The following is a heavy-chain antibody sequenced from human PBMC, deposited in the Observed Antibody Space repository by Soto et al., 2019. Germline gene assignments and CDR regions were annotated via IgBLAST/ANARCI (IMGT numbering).Heavy chain of an antibody. CDR2: IYPYDSDT. J-gene: IGHJ3*01. CDR3: ATYDGANYNDAFDV. V-gene: IGHV5-51*01. CDR1: GYSFTSYW. D-gene: IGHD1-7*01. Sequence: GESLKSSGKDSGYSFTSYWIGWVRQMPGKGLEWIGIIYPYDSDTRYSPSFQGRVTISADKSISTAYLHWSSLQASDTALYYCATYDGANYNDAFDVWGQGTMVTVSS.